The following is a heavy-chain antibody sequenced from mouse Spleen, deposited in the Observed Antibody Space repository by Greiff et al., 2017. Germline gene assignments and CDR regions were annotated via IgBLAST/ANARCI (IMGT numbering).Heavy chain of an antibody. CDR1: GYSFTGYY. D-gene: IGHD1-2*01. V-gene: IGHV1-31*01. Sequence: EVQLVESGPELVKPGASVKISCKASGYSFTGYYMHWVKQSHVKSLEWIGRINPYNGATSYNQNFKDKASLTVDKSSSTAYMELHSLTSEDSAVYYCAKGALLRLRNYAMDYWGQGTSVTVSS. CDR2: INPYNGAT. J-gene: IGHJ4*01. CDR3: AKGALLRLRNYAMDY.